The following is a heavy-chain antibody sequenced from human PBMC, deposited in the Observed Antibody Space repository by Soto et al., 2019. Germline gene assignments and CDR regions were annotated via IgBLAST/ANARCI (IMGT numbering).Heavy chain of an antibody. CDR1: GYTFTNFG. J-gene: IGHJ4*02. CDR3: ARGGTPIDY. CDR2: ISAYNGNT. V-gene: IGHV1-18*01. D-gene: IGHD3-16*01. Sequence: QVQLVQSGAEVKKPGASVKVSCKASGYTFTNFGISWVRQAPGQGLEWMGWISAYNGNTNYAQNXQXXXTXXTDTSTSTAYMELRRRRSDDTAVYYWARGGTPIDYWGQGTLVTVSS.